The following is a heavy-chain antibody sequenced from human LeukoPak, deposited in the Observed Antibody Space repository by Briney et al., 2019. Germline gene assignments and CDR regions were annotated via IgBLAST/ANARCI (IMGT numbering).Heavy chain of an antibody. CDR2: IIPIFGTA. V-gene: IGHV1-69*06. D-gene: IGHD5-18*01. CDR3: ASGRGYSYGVDY. J-gene: IGHJ4*02. CDR1: GGTFSSYA. Sequence: ASVKVSCKASGGTFSSYAISWVRQAPGQGLEWMGGIIPIFGTANYAQKFQGRVTITADKSTSTAYMELSSLRPEDTAVYYCASGRGYSYGVDYWGQGTLVTVSS.